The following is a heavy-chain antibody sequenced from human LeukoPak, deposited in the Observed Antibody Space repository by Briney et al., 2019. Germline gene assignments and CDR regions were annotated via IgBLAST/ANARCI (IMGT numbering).Heavy chain of an antibody. CDR1: GFTFSDYY. J-gene: IGHJ3*02. CDR3: ARDGYSGSYHTLPKTFDI. D-gene: IGHD1-26*01. Sequence: GGSLRLSRAASGFTFSDYYMSWIRQAPGKGLEWVSYISSSGSTIYYADSVKGRFTISRDNAKNSLYLQMNSLRAEDTAVYYCARDGYSGSYHTLPKTFDIWGQGTMVTVSS. CDR2: ISSSGSTI. V-gene: IGHV3-11*04.